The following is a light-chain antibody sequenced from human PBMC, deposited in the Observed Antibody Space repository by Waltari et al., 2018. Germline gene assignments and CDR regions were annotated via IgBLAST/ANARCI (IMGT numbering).Light chain of an antibody. J-gene: IGKJ1*01. Sequence: AIQMTQSPSSLSASVGDRVTITCRANQGIRNDLGWYQQKPGKAPKVLIYAAASLQSGVPTRFSGSGSGTDFTLTISSLQPDDFATYYCLQDYIYPWTFGQGTKVEIK. CDR2: AAA. V-gene: IGKV1-6*01. CDR3: LQDYIYPWT. CDR1: QGIRND.